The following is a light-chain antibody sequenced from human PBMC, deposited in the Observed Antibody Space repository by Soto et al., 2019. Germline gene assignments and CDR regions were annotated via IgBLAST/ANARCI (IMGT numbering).Light chain of an antibody. J-gene: IGKJ2*01. V-gene: IGKV1-5*01. CDR2: DAS. CDR1: HGITTW. Sequence: DIQMTQITSTLSASVGDTVTITCRASHGITTWLAWYQQKSGQVPKLLIYDASRLESGVPPRFSGSGSGTEFTLTITSLQPEDFATYYCQQYNSYSPGYTFGQGAKV. CDR3: QQYNSYSPGYT.